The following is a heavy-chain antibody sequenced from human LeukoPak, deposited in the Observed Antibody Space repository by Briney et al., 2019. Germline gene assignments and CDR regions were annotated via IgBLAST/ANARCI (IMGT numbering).Heavy chain of an antibody. V-gene: IGHV3-21*01. CDR1: GFTFSSYS. J-gene: IGHJ4*02. CDR3: ASDGDYVGY. Sequence: GGSLRLSCAASGFTFSSYSMNWVRQAPGKGLEWVSSISSSSSYIYHADSVKGRFTISRDNAKNSLYLQMNSLRAEDTAVYYCASDGDYVGYWGQGTLVTVSS. D-gene: IGHD4-17*01. CDR2: ISSSSSYI.